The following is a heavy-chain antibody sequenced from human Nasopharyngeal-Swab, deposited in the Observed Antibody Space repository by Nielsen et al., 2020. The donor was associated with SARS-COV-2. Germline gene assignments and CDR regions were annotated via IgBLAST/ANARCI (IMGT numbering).Heavy chain of an antibody. D-gene: IGHD2-2*01. CDR1: GYTFTSYG. V-gene: IGHV1-18*04. CDR3: AGGDVVVPAAMEGYYYYYGMDV. CDR2: ISAYNGNT. Sequence: ASVKVSCKASGYTFTSYGISWVRQAPGQGLEWMGWISAYNGNTNYAQKLQGRVTMTTDTSTSTAYMELRSLRSDDTAVYYCAGGDVVVPAAMEGYYYYYGMDVWGQGTTVTVSS. J-gene: IGHJ6*02.